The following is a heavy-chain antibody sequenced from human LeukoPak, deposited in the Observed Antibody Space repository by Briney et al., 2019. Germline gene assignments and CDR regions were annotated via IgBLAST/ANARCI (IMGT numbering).Heavy chain of an antibody. V-gene: IGHV4-39*01. J-gene: IGHJ6*02. Sequence: SETLSLTCAVSGGVSSRVFSDHYWGWIRQPPGKGPEWIGSIYYSGSTYYNPSLKSRVTISVDTSKNQFSLKLSSVTAADTAVYYCARPSDYYYYGMDVWGQGTTVTVSS. CDR2: IYYSGST. CDR3: ARPSDYYYYGMDV. CDR1: GGVSSRVFSDHY.